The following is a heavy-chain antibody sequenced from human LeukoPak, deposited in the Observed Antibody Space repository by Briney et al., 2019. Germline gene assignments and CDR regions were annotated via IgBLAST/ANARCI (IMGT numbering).Heavy chain of an antibody. CDR1: ALSVRSIY. J-gene: IGHJ4*02. D-gene: IGHD6-13*01. Sequence: AGSLSLSCAASALSVRSIYMNSVRQPPGTGLEWVSFIYSGGDTYFADSVKARFTISRDNSKNTLYLPMNNLRAYDTAVYYCTRGPGSTWYSDYWGQGTPVTVSS. V-gene: IGHV3-66*02. CDR2: IYSGGDT. CDR3: TRGPGSTWYSDY.